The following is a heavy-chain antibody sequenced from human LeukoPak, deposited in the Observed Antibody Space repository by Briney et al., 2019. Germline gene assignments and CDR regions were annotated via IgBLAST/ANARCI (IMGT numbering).Heavy chain of an antibody. Sequence: PSETLSLTCTVSGGSISSYYWSWIRQPPGKGLEWIGYIYYSGSTNYNPSLKSRVTISVDTSKNQFSLKLSSVTAADTAVYYCARGLLDWLLRQIDYWGQGTLVTVSS. V-gene: IGHV4-59*01. CDR1: GGSISSYY. CDR3: ARGLLDWLLRQIDY. D-gene: IGHD3-9*01. CDR2: IYYSGST. J-gene: IGHJ4*02.